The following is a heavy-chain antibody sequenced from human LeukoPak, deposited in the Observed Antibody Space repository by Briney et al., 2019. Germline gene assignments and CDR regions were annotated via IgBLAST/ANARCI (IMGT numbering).Heavy chain of an antibody. CDR2: IYYSGST. D-gene: IGHD3-10*01. CDR1: VGSISSYY. CDR3: ATQPGSGLFTLP. J-gene: IGHJ1*01. Sequence: SETLSLTCTVSVGSISSYYWSWIRQPPGKGLEGMGDIYYSGSTNYNPSLKSRVTISVDTSKNQFSLKLSSVTAADTAVYYCATQPGSGLFTLPGGQGTLVTVSS. V-gene: IGHV4-59*01.